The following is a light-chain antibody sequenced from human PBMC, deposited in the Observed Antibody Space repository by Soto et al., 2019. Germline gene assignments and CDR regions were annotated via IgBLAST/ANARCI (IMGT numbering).Light chain of an antibody. CDR2: PAS. Sequence: DIPLTPSPSFLSPSVGDRVTIACRASQDIKSYLAWYQQKPGKAPKLLIYPASTLQSGVPSRFSGSGSGTEFTLTISSLQPEDFATYHCQQVNDYPITFGQGTRLEIK. CDR3: QQVNDYPIT. J-gene: IGKJ5*01. V-gene: IGKV1-9*01. CDR1: QDIKSY.